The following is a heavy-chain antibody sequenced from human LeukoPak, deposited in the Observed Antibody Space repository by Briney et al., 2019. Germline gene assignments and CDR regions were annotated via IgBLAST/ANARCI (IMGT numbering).Heavy chain of an antibody. V-gene: IGHV1-2*02. Sequence: GASVKVSCKASGYTFTGYYMHWVRQAPGLGLEWMGWINPNSGGTNYAQKFQGRVTMTRDTSISTAYMELSRLRSDDTAVYYCASRGCSGGSCYSNYYYMDVWGKGTTATVSS. CDR1: GYTFTGYY. J-gene: IGHJ6*03. D-gene: IGHD2-15*01. CDR2: INPNSGGT. CDR3: ASRGCSGGSCYSNYYYMDV.